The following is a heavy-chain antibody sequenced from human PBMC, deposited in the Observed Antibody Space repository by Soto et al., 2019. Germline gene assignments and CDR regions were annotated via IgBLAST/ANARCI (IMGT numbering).Heavy chain of an antibody. D-gene: IGHD2-15*01. CDR3: ARGDREDILVVVGARPGEYGIDS. CDR2: ISGSGDRT. V-gene: IGHV3-23*01. CDR1: GFTFSSHA. Sequence: EVQLLESGGDLVEPGGSLRLSCAASGFTFSSHAMSWVRQAPGKGLEWVSGISGSGDRTYSADSVKGRFTISRDNSKNTLYLHMNSLRSEDTGGYYCARGDREDILVVVGARPGEYGIDSWGQGTTVTVSS. J-gene: IGHJ6*02.